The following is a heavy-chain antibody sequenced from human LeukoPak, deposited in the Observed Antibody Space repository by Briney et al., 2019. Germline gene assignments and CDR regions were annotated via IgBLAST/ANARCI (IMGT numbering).Heavy chain of an antibody. Sequence: PSETLSLTCTVSGGSISSYYWSWIRQPPGKGLEWIGYICYSGSTNYNPFLKSRVTISVDTSKNQFSLKLSSVTAADTAVYYCARVGSSGYLPFDYWGQGTLVTVSS. V-gene: IGHV4-59*01. CDR2: ICYSGST. D-gene: IGHD3-22*01. CDR3: ARVGSSGYLPFDY. CDR1: GGSISSYY. J-gene: IGHJ4*02.